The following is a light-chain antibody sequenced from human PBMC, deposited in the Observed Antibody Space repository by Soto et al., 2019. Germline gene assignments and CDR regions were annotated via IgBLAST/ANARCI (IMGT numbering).Light chain of an antibody. V-gene: IGKV3-11*01. CDR3: QQGGNWPLT. CDR1: QSVSSH. Sequence: EIVFTQAPATVSLSPGEGATVSCRASQSVSSHLAWYQQKRGQAPRLLIYDASSRASGIPARFSGRGSGTDFTLTISYLEPEDFAIYYCQQGGNWPLTFGQGTRLEIK. J-gene: IGKJ5*01. CDR2: DAS.